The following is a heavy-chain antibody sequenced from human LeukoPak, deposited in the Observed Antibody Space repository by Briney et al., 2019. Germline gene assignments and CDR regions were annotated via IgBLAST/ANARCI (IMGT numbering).Heavy chain of an antibody. V-gene: IGHV3-21*01. J-gene: IGHJ4*02. Sequence: GGSLRLSCAASGSTFSSYSMTWVRQAPGMGLEWVSSISSSSGYIYYADSVKGRFTISRDNAKNSLYLHLNSLRAEDTAVYYCARERYNWNYAFDYWGQGTLVTVSS. CDR2: ISSSSGYI. CDR3: ARERYNWNYAFDY. D-gene: IGHD1-7*01. CDR1: GSTFSSYS.